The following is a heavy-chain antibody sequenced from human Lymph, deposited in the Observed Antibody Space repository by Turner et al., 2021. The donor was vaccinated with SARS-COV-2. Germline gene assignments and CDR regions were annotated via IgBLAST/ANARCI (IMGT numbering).Heavy chain of an antibody. J-gene: IGHJ4*02. V-gene: IGHV3-30-3*01. CDR2: ISYDGSNK. CDR1: GFTFSSYA. D-gene: IGHD6-19*01. Sequence: QVQLVESGGGVVQPGGSLRLSCAATGFTFSSYAMHWVRQAPGKGLDWVAVISYDGSNKYDADFVKGRCTISRDNSKNTLYLHMNSLRAEHTAVYYCARDFVAVTGPFDYWGQGTLVTVSS. CDR3: ARDFVAVTGPFDY.